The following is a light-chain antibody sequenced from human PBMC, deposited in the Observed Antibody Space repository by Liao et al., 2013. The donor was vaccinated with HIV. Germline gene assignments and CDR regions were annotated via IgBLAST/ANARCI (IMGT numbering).Light chain of an antibody. Sequence: SYVLTQPPSVSVAPGKTARITCGGKNIGSKSVHWYQQKPGQAPVMVISHDSERPSGIPERFSGSNSGNTATLTISRVEAGDEADYYCQVWDSSSDHWGFGGGTKLTVL. CDR1: NIGSKS. CDR3: QVWDSSSDHWG. J-gene: IGLJ3*02. CDR2: HDS. V-gene: IGLV3-21*04.